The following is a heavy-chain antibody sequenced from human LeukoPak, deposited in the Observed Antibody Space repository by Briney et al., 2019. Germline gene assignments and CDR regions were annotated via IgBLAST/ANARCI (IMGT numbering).Heavy chain of an antibody. Sequence: GGSLRLSCAASGFAFRNVWMTWVRQAPGRGLEWIGLIKSKTDGGTEHYAAPVKGRFSISRDDSKNMLYLQMNRLKTEDTAVYYCTTDLRWELVPDDYWGQGTLVTVSS. CDR3: TTDLRWELVPDDY. J-gene: IGHJ4*02. V-gene: IGHV3-15*01. D-gene: IGHD1-7*01. CDR1: GFAFRNVW. CDR2: IKSKTDGGTE.